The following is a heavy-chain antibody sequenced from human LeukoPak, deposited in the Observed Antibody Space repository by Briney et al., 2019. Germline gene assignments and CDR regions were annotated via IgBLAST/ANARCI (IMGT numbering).Heavy chain of an antibody. Sequence: PSETLSLTCTVSVDSINSRNYYWGWIRQPPGKGLEWIGSLYFTGSTYYNPSLKSRVTISLDTAKKQFSLKLISVTGADTAVYYCARSLQDIWSGYEAPRRPFDQWGRGTRVTVTS. CDR2: LYFTGST. D-gene: IGHD3-3*01. J-gene: IGHJ4*02. V-gene: IGHV4-39*01. CDR1: VDSINSRNYY. CDR3: ARSLQDIWSGYEAPRRPFDQ.